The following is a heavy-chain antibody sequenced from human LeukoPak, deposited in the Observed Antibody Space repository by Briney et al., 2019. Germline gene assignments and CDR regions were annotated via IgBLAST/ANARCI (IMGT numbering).Heavy chain of an antibody. CDR1: GFTVSSNF. J-gene: IGHJ5*02. V-gene: IGHV3-53*01. Sequence: GGSLRLSCAASGFTVSSNFMNWVRQAPGKGLEWVSDYADSVKGRFTISRDNSKNTLYLQMNSLRAEDTAIYYCARDQGSNWSHGNNWFGPWGQGTLVTVSS. CDR3: ARDQGSNWSHGNNWFGP. D-gene: IGHD6-13*01.